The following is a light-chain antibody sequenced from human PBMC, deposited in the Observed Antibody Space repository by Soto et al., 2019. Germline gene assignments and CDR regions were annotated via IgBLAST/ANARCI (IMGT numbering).Light chain of an antibody. CDR1: RSVLFSSDSEKY. CDR2: WAS. J-gene: IGKJ2*01. Sequence: DIVMTQSPDSLAVSLGERATINCKSSRSVLFSSDSEKYLAWYQQKPGQPPKLLIYWASTRESGVPDRFSGSGSGTDFTLTISSLQAEDVAVYYCQQYYSSPYTFGQGTKLEI. V-gene: IGKV4-1*01. CDR3: QQYYSSPYT.